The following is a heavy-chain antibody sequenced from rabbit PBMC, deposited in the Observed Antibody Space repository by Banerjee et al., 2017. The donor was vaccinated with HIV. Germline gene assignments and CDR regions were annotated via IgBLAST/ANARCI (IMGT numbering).Heavy chain of an antibody. CDR1: GFSFSSSYW. V-gene: IGHV1S40*01. J-gene: IGHJ4*01. CDR3: ARDRFYAAYAGYGYALNL. D-gene: IGHD6-1*01. CDR2: IYAGSSGST. Sequence: QSLEESGGDLVKPGASLTLTCTASGFSFSSSYWICWVRQAPGKGLEWIACIYAGSSGSTYYASWAKGRFTISKTSSTTVTLQMTSLTAADTATYFCARDRFYAAYAGYGYALNLWGQGTLVTVS.